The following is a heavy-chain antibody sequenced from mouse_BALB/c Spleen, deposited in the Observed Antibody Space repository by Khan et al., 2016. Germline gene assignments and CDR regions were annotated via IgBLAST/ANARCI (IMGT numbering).Heavy chain of an antibody. CDR1: GYTFTDYE. CDR3: TNYCGSGHYFDD. J-gene: IGHJ2*01. Sequence: QVQLQQSGAELVRPGASVKLSCKALGYTFTDYEMNWVKQTPVHGLEWIGAIHPGSGSTAYNQKFKGKATLTADTSSTTAYMELSSLTSEDSAVYYCTNYCGSGHYFDDWGQGTTLTVSS. CDR2: IHPGSGST. D-gene: IGHD1-1*01. V-gene: IGHV1-15*01.